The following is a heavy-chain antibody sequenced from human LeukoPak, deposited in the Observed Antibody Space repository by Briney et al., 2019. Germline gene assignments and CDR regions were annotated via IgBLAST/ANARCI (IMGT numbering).Heavy chain of an antibody. CDR2: IRQDGNEK. V-gene: IGHV3-7*01. Sequence: PGGSLGLSCAVSGFTFNNYLMNWVRQAPGKGLEWVASIRQDGNEKSYVDSLKGRFTISRDNAKNSLYLQMSSLRAEDTAVYYCARDGTAPGLYFDLWGQGTLVTVSS. CDR1: GFTFNNYL. D-gene: IGHD6-13*01. CDR3: ARDGTAPGLYFDL. J-gene: IGHJ4*01.